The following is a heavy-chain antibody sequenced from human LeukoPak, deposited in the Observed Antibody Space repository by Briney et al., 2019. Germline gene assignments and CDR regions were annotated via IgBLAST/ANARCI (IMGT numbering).Heavy chain of an antibody. CDR2: IQNDASTR. CDR1: GFTFSAFG. J-gene: IGHJ4*02. CDR3: ARELSQIVWGGLDY. V-gene: IGHV3-30*03. Sequence: GGSLRLSCAASGFTFSAFGMNWVRQAPGKGLEWVAVIQNDASTRNYVDSVKGRFTISRDNSENTVFLQMDSLRVEDTAVYYCARELSQIVWGGLDYGGQGTLVSVSS. D-gene: IGHD2-21*01.